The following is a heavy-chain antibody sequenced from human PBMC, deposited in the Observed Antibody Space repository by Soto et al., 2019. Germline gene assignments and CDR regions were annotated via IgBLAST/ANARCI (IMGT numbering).Heavy chain of an antibody. V-gene: IGHV1-18*01. Sequence: QVQLVQSGAEVKKPGASVKVSCKASGYTFTSYGISWLRQAPGQGLEWMGWISAYNGNTNYAQKFQGRVTMTTDTATSTAYMELRSLRSDDTAIYFCARDSKPVTTHYYYYGMDVWGQGTTVTVSS. CDR2: ISAYNGNT. CDR3: ARDSKPVTTHYYYYGMDV. J-gene: IGHJ6*02. D-gene: IGHD4-17*01. CDR1: GYTFTSYG.